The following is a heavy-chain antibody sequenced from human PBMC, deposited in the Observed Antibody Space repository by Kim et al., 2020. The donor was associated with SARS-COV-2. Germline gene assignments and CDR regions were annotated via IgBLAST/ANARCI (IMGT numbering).Heavy chain of an antibody. D-gene: IGHD3-10*01. J-gene: IGHJ4*02. CDR3: ARDNPLFIITDQYYFDY. Sequence: VKGRFTISRDNAKNSLYLQMNSLRAEDTAVYYCARDNPLFIITDQYYFDYWGQGTLVTVSS. V-gene: IGHV3-11*06.